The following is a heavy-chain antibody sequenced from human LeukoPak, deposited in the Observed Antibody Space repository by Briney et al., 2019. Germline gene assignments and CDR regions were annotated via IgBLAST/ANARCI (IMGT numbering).Heavy chain of an antibody. CDR3: ATEVGDYGHPVFDY. CDR1: GYTFTSYY. D-gene: IGHD4-17*01. J-gene: IGHJ4*02. Sequence: GASVKVSCKASGYTFTSYYMHWVRQAPGQGLECMGIINPSGGSTSYAQKFQGRVTMTRDMSTSTVYMELSSLRSEDTAVYYCATEVGDYGHPVFDYWGQGTLVTVSS. V-gene: IGHV1-46*01. CDR2: INPSGGST.